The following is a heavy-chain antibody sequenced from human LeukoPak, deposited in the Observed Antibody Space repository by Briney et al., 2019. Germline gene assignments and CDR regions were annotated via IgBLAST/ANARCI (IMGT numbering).Heavy chain of an antibody. Sequence: SETLSLTCTVSGGYISNNYWSWIRQSAEKGLEWIGRIYASGGATYNPSLKSRVTMSVDTSKNHFSLKLSSVTAADTAIYYCALSRAYYFDYWGQGALVTVSS. V-gene: IGHV4-4*07. CDR1: GGYISNNY. CDR3: ALSRAYYFDY. J-gene: IGHJ4*02. D-gene: IGHD2-2*01. CDR2: IYASGGA.